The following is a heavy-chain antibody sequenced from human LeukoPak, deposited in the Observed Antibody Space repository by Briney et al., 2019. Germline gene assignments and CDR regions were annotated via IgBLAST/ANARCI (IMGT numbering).Heavy chain of an antibody. CDR3: ARERPGAGHFDY. V-gene: IGHV1-69*05. CDR2: IIPIFGTA. J-gene: IGHJ4*02. CDR1: GGTFSSYA. Sequence: ASVKVSCKASGGTFSSYAISWVRQAPGQGLEWMGGIIPIFGTANYAQKFQGRVTITTDESTSTAYMELSSLRSEDTAVYYCARERPGAGHFDYWGQGTLVTVSS. D-gene: IGHD6-19*01.